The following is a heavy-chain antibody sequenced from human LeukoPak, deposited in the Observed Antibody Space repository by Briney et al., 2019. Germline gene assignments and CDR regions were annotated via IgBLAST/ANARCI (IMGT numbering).Heavy chain of an antibody. D-gene: IGHD4-17*01. CDR1: GYIFTDYY. Sequence: ASVKVSCKASGYIFTDYYMHWVRQAPGQELGWMGRINPNSGGTNYAQKFQGRVTITADKSTSTAYMELSSLRSEDTAVYYCARATVTTTHYFDYWGQGTLVTVSS. CDR2: INPNSGGT. J-gene: IGHJ4*02. V-gene: IGHV1/OR15-1*04. CDR3: ARATVTTTHYFDY.